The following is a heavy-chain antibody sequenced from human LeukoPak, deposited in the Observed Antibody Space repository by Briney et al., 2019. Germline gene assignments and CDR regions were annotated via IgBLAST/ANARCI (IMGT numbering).Heavy chain of an antibody. CDR1: GGSFSGYY. CDR2: INHSGST. CDR3: ARARMVRGVIIDY. V-gene: IGHV4-34*01. Sequence: KPSETLSLTCAVYGGSFSGYYWSWIRQPPGKGLEWIGEINHSGSTNYNPSLKSRVTISVDTSKNQFSLKLSSVTAADTAVYYCARARMVRGVIIDYWGQGTLVTVSS. J-gene: IGHJ4*02. D-gene: IGHD3-10*01.